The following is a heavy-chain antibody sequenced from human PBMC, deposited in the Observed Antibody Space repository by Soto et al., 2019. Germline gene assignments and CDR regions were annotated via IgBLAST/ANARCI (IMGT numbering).Heavy chain of an antibody. CDR2: IWYDGSNK. CDR1: GFTFSSYG. J-gene: IGHJ3*02. D-gene: IGHD3-10*01. V-gene: IGHV3-33*01. CDR3: ARDQWFGEQNAFVI. Sequence: GGSLRLSCAASGFTFSSYGMHWVRQAPGKGLEWVAVIWYDGSNKYYAGSVKGRFTISRDNSKNTLYLQMNSLRAEDTAVYYWARDQWFGEQNAFVIWGQGTMVTVS.